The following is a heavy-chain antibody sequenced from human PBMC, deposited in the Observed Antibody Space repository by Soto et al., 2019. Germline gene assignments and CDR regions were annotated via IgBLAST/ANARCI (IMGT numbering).Heavy chain of an antibody. CDR3: AIDLDGSGSDFTNY. D-gene: IGHD3-10*01. J-gene: IGHJ4*02. CDR2: ISPHKGDT. Sequence: QVQLVQSGAEVKKPGASVTVSCRTSGYTFSSIGISWVRQAPGQGLEWMGWISPHKGDTYYAQRLQGRVTMTTDTATSTAYMELRSLRSDDTAVYFCAIDLDGSGSDFTNYWGQGTLVTVSS. V-gene: IGHV1-18*01. CDR1: GYTFSSIG.